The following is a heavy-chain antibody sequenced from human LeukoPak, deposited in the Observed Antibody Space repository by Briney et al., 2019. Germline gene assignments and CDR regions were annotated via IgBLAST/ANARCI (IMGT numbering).Heavy chain of an antibody. D-gene: IGHD1-1*01. CDR2: ISSSSSYI. V-gene: IGHV3-21*01. CDR3: ARDLDDAPFFYFDY. J-gene: IGHJ4*02. CDR1: GFTFSSYS. Sequence: GGSLRLSCAASGFTFSSYSMNWVRQAPGKGLEWVSSISSSSSYIYYADSVKGRFTISRDNAKNSLYQQMNSLRAEDTAVYYCARDLDDAPFFYFDYWGQGTLVTVSS.